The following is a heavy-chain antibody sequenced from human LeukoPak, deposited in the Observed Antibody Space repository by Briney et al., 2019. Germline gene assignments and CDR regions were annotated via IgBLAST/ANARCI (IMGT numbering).Heavy chain of an antibody. CDR3: AKDYQIVVVTTYFFDY. Sequence: GGSLRLSCAASGFTFSSYGMHWVRQAPGKGLEWVAVISYDGTNKFYADSVKGRFTISRDTSKNTLYLQMSSLRAEDTAVYYCAKDYQIVVVTTYFFDYWGQGTLVTVSS. CDR2: ISYDGTNK. D-gene: IGHD3-22*01. V-gene: IGHV3-30*18. J-gene: IGHJ4*02. CDR1: GFTFSSYG.